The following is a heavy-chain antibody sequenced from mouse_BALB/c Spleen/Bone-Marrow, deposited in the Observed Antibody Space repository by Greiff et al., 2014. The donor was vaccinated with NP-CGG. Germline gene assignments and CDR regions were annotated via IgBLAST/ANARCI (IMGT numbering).Heavy chain of an antibody. CDR1: GFSLTSYG. V-gene: IGHV2-5*01. Sequence: VQLVESGPGLVQPSQSLSITCTVSGFSLTSYGVHWVRQSPGKGLEWLGEIWRGGSKVYNAAFMSRLSISKNDSKGQGFFKMNSLQADDTAICYYAKGTENGFAYWGQGTLVTVSA. D-gene: IGHD3-3*01. J-gene: IGHJ3*01. CDR2: IWRGGSK. CDR3: AKGTENGFAY.